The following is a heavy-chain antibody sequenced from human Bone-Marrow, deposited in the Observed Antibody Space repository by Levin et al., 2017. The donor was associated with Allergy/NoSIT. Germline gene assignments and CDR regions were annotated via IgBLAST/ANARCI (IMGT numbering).Heavy chain of an antibody. V-gene: IGHV1-8*01. CDR2: LNPTSANT. CDR1: GYTFTTYD. D-gene: IGHD6-19*01. J-gene: IGHJ4*02. Sequence: ASVKVSCKASGYTFTTYDINWVRQAPGQGLEWVGWLNPTSANTAFAQKFQGRVTMTRTTSISTAYMELSSLRSEDTAVYYCARGRGSSNGWYYGGLDSWGQGTLVTVSS. CDR3: ARGRGSSNGWYYGGLDS.